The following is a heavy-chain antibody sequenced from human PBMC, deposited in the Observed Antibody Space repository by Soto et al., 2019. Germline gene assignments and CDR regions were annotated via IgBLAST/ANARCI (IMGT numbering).Heavy chain of an antibody. J-gene: IGHJ5*02. CDR2: INHSGST. Sequence: QVQLQQWGAGLLKPSETLSLTCAVYGGSFSGYYWSWIRQPPGKGLEWIGEINHSGSTNYHPSLKSRVTISVDTSKNQFSLKLSSVTAADTAVYYCARGRVPGWFDPWGQGTLVTVSS. CDR1: GGSFSGYY. CDR3: ARGRVPGWFDP. V-gene: IGHV4-34*01.